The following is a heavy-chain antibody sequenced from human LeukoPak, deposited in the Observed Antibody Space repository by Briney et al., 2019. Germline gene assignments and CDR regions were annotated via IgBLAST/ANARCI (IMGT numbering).Heavy chain of an antibody. CDR3: ARGIPKGERITMILVVPPSF. V-gene: IGHV3-7*01. Sequence: PGGSLRLSCADSGFTFSSYWMSWVRQAPGKGLEWVANIKEDGSEKYYVDSVKGRFTISRDNAKNSLYLQMNSLRAEDTAVYYCARGIPKGERITMILVVPPSFWGQGTLVTVSS. CDR2: IKEDGSEK. J-gene: IGHJ4*02. CDR1: GFTFSSYW. D-gene: IGHD3-22*01.